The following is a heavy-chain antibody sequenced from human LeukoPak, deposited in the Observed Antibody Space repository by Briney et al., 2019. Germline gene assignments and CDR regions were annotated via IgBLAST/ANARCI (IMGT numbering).Heavy chain of an antibody. CDR1: GYTFTSYY. D-gene: IGHD6-13*01. Sequence: ASVKVSRKASGYTFTSYYMHWVRQAPGQGLEWMGWINPNSGGTNYAQKFQGWVTMTRDTSISTAYMELSRLRSDDTAVYYCARGGSSWFLYYFDYWGQGTLVTVSS. J-gene: IGHJ4*02. V-gene: IGHV1-2*04. CDR2: INPNSGGT. CDR3: ARGGSSWFLYYFDY.